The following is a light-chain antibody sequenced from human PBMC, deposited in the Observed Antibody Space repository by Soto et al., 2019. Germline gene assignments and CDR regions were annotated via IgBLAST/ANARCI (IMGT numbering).Light chain of an antibody. Sequence: DIQLTQSPSSLSASVGDTVTITCRASQTVSRYLNWYQQNPGKVPKLLIYSASTLQSGVPSRFSGSGSGTDFTLTISSLQPEDVATYFCQKYNSALTFGQGTRLEIK. CDR3: QKYNSALT. CDR2: SAS. V-gene: IGKV1-27*01. CDR1: QTVSRY. J-gene: IGKJ5*01.